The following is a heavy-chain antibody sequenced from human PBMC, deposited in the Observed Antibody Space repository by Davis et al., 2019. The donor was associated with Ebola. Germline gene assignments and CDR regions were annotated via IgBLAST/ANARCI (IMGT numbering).Heavy chain of an antibody. J-gene: IGHJ6*02. CDR1: GFTFSNYY. CDR2: IKTDGSTT. V-gene: IGHV3-74*01. D-gene: IGHD2-2*01. CDR3: VRDTSHQLPHWLYYFYGMDV. Sequence: HTGGSLRLSCAASGFTFSNYYMRWVRQAPGKGLEWVARIKTDGSTTRYADSVKGRFTISRDNTKNTLYLQMNSLRGEDTAVYYCVRDTSHQLPHWLYYFYGMDVWGQGTTVTVSS.